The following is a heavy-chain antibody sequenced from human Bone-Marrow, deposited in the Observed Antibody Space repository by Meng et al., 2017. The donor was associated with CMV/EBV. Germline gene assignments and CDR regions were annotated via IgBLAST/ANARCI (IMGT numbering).Heavy chain of an antibody. V-gene: IGHV3-23*01. CDR2: ISGSGGST. CDR1: GFTVSSNY. J-gene: IGHJ4*02. CDR3: ARGSGYQFDY. Sequence: GESLKISCAASGFTVSSNYMSWVRQAPGKGLEWVSAISGSGGSTYYADSVKGRFTISRDNAKNSLYLQMNSLRAEDTAVYYCARGSGYQFDYWGQGTLVTVSS. D-gene: IGHD3-22*01.